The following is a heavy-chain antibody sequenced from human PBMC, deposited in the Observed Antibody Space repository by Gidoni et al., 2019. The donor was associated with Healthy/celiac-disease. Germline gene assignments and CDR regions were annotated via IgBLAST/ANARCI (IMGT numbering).Heavy chain of an antibody. J-gene: IGHJ3*02. CDR1: VFTVSSNY. Sequence: EVQLVETGGGWIQPGGSLRLSCVASVFTVSSNYRSWVSQAPGKGLEWVSVIYSGGSTYYADSLKGRFTISRDNSKNTLYLQMNSLRAEDTAVYYCARDRVDGYNPGGAFDIWGQGTMVTVSS. V-gene: IGHV3-53*02. CDR3: ARDRVDGYNPGGAFDI. D-gene: IGHD5-12*01. CDR2: IYSGGST.